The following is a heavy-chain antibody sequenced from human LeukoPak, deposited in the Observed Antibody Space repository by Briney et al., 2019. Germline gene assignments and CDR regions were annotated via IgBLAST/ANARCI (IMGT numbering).Heavy chain of an antibody. J-gene: IGHJ5*02. Sequence: PSETLSPTCAVYGGSFSGYYWSWIRQPPGKGLEWIGEINHSGSTNYNPSLKSRVTISVDTSKNQFSLKLSSVTAADTAVYYCAIHIVVVPAAKKKNWIDPWGQGTLVTVSS. V-gene: IGHV4-34*01. CDR3: AIHIVVVPAAKKKNWIDP. CDR1: GGSFSGYY. CDR2: INHSGST. D-gene: IGHD2-2*01.